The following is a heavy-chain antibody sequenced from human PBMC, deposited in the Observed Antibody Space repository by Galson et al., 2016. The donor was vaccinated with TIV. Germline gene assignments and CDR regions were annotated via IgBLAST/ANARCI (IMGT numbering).Heavy chain of an antibody. CDR3: ARRGDYLSDAFDI. V-gene: IGHV3-21*01. CDR2: ISSTSNYR. J-gene: IGHJ3*02. Sequence: SLRLSCAVSGFPFSSYSMNWVRQAPGKGLEWVSSISSTSNYRYYADSVKGRFTISGDNAEDSLYLQINSLRVEDTALYYCARRGDYLSDAFDIWGQGTMVTVSS. D-gene: IGHD3-16*01. CDR1: GFPFSSYS.